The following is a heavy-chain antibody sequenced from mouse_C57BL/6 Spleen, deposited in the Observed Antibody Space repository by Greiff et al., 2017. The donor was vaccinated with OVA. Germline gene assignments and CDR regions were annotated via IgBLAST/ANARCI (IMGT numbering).Heavy chain of an antibody. Sequence: EVKLEESGEGLVKPGGSLKLSCAASGFTFSSYAMSWVRQTPEKRLEWVAYISSGGDYIYYADTVKGRFTISRDNARNTLYLQMSSLKSEDTAMYYCTRDSYGSSSGYYFDYWGQGTTLTVSS. V-gene: IGHV5-9-1*02. CDR3: TRDSYGSSSGYYFDY. CDR1: GFTFSSYA. CDR2: ISSGGDYI. J-gene: IGHJ2*01. D-gene: IGHD1-1*01.